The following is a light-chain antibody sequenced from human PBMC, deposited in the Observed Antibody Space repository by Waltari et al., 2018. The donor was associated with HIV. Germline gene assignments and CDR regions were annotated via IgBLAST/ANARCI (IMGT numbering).Light chain of an antibody. CDR1: SSNIGSNT. Sequence: QSVLTQPPSASETHGQRVTISCSGSSSNIGSNTVNWYQQLPGTAPKLLTYSNNQRPSGVPDRFSGTKSGTSASLAISGLQSDDEADYYCATWDDSLNAFVFGTGTKVTVL. CDR2: SNN. CDR3: ATWDDSLNAFV. V-gene: IGLV1-44*01. J-gene: IGLJ1*01.